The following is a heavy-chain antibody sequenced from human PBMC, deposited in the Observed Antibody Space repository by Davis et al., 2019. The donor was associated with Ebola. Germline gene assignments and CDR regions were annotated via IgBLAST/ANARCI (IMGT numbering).Heavy chain of an antibody. V-gene: IGHV6-1*01. CDR3: ARGWLRSPGFDY. CDR2: TYYSSKWYN. D-gene: IGHD5-12*01. Sequence: HSQTLSLTCAISGDTVFGKNGAWNWIRQSPSGGLEWLGRTYYSSKWYNDYAVSVKSRITINPDTSKNQFSLHLNSVTPEDAAVYFCARGWLRSPGFDYWGQGTLVSVSS. J-gene: IGHJ4*02. CDR1: GDTVFGKNGA.